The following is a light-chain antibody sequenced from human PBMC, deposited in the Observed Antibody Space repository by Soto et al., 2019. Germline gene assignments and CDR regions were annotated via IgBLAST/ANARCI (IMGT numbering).Light chain of an antibody. V-gene: IGLV7-46*01. CDR1: TGAVTSGHY. J-gene: IGLJ2*01. CDR3: LLSYSGARPVV. Sequence: QAVVTQEPSLIVSPGGTVTLTCGSSTGAVTSGHYPYWFQQKPGQAPRTLIYDTSNKHSWTPARFSGSLLGGKAALTLSGAQPEDEAEYYCLLSYSGARPVVFGGGTKLTVL. CDR2: DTS.